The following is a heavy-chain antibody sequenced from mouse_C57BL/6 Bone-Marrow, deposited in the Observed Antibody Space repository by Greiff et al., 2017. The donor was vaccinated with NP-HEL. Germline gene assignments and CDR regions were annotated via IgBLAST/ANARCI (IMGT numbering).Heavy chain of an antibody. V-gene: IGHV1-15*01. CDR1: GYTFTDYE. J-gene: IGHJ2*01. CDR3: TRGLRRSSY. D-gene: IGHD1-1*01. Sequence: VKLMESGAELVRPGASVTLSCKASGYTFTDYEMHWVKQTPVHGLEWIGAIDPETGGTAYNPKFKGKAILTADKSSSTAYMELRSLTSEDSAVYYCTRGLRRSSYWGQGTTLTVSS. CDR2: IDPETGGT.